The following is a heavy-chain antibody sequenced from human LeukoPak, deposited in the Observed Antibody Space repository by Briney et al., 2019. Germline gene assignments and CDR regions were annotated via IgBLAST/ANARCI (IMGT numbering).Heavy chain of an antibody. CDR2: IYHSGST. V-gene: IGHV4-4*02. J-gene: IGHJ5*02. Sequence: SETLSLTCAVSGGSISSSNWWSWVRQPPGKGLGWIGEIYHSGSTNYNPSLKSRVTISVDKSKNQFSLKLSSVTAADTAVYYCARKEYGDYRRFDPWGQGTLVTVSS. CDR3: ARKEYGDYRRFDP. D-gene: IGHD4-11*01. CDR1: GGSISSSNW.